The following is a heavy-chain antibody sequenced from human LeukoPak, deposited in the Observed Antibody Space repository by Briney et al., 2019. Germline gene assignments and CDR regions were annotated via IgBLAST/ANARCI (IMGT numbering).Heavy chain of an antibody. J-gene: IGHJ4*02. CDR3: AKNRDSSDYPRDFDF. CDR2: IRHDGSYQ. V-gene: IGHV3-30*02. D-gene: IGHD3-22*01. Sequence: GGSLRLSCATFGFTFSSYGMHWVRQTPGKGLEWVAFIRHDGSYQQYADSVKGRFTVSRDNSKDMVYLQMNSLRTEDTAVYYCAKNRDSSDYPRDFDFWGQGTLVTVSS. CDR1: GFTFSSYG.